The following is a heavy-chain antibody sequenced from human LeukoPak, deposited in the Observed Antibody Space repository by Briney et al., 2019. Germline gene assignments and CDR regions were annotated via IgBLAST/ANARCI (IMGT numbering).Heavy chain of an antibody. CDR2: ISSNGGST. CDR3: AKDRRTPYDAFDI. CDR1: GFTFSSYA. D-gene: IGHD2-15*01. V-gene: IGHV3-64*01. Sequence: GSLRLSCAASGFTFSSYAMHWVRQAPGKGLEYVSAISSNGGSTYYANSVKGRFTISRDNSKNTLYLQMGSLRAEDTAVYYCAKDRRTPYDAFDIWGQGTMVTVSS. J-gene: IGHJ3*02.